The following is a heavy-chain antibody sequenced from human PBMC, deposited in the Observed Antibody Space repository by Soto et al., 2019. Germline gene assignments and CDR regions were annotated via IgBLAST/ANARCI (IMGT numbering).Heavy chain of an antibody. CDR1: GYTFTSHV. J-gene: IGHJ4*02. V-gene: IGHV1-3*01. D-gene: IGHD5-18*01. Sequence: QDQLVQSGAEVKKPGASVKVSCKASGYTFTSHVIHWVRQAPGQRLQWMGWINAGNGNTKYSQKFQDRVTFTRITSASTAYMELNSLRSEDTAVYHCARDLGQLWLADYFDYWGRGTLVTVSS. CDR2: INAGNGNT. CDR3: ARDLGQLWLADYFDY.